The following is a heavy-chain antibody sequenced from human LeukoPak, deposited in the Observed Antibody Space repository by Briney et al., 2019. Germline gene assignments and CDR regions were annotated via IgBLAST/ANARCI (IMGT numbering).Heavy chain of an antibody. V-gene: IGHV3-7*01. D-gene: IGHD5-24*01. Sequence: GGSLRLSCAVSGLRFGSFWMSWVRQAPGKGLEWVANINQDGSEKYFVDSVRGRFTISRDNSKNSLHLQMNTLRAEETAVYYCAKERDGRFFDYWGQGTLVTVSS. CDR1: GLRFGSFW. CDR3: AKERDGRFFDY. J-gene: IGHJ4*02. CDR2: INQDGSEK.